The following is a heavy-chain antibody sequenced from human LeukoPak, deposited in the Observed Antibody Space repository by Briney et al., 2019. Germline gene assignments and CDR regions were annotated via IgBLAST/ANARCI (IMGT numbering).Heavy chain of an antibody. CDR2: ISYDGSNK. CDR3: ARDVGEITMVRGVPFDYYGMDV. J-gene: IGHJ6*02. V-gene: IGHV3-30-3*01. D-gene: IGHD3-10*01. Sequence: PGWSLSVSRSTARLTVSRDTREDLRQAPGKGLEWVAVISYDGSNKYYADSVKGRFTISRDNSKNTLYLQMNSLRAEDTAVYYCARDVGEITMVRGVPFDYYGMDVWGQGTTVTVSS. CDR1: RLTVSRDT.